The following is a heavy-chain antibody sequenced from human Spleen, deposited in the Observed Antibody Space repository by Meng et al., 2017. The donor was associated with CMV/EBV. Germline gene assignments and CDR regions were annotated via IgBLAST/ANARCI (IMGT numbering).Heavy chain of an antibody. Sequence: GGSLRLSCAASGFTFSSYSMNWVRQAPGKGLEWVSSISSSSSFIYYADSMKGRFTISRDNAKNSLYLQMNNLRAEDTAVYYCARGGPGSYYFDYWGEGTLVTVSS. V-gene: IGHV3-21*01. CDR1: GFTFSSYS. CDR2: ISSSSSFI. D-gene: IGHD3-10*01. J-gene: IGHJ4*02. CDR3: ARGGPGSYYFDY.